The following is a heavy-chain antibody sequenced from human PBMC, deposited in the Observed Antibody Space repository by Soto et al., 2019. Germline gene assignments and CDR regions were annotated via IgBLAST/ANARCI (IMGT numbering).Heavy chain of an antibody. V-gene: IGHV3-30-3*01. Sequence: GGSLRLSCAASGFTFSSYAMHWVRQAPGKGLEWVAVISYDGSNKYYADSVKGRFTISRDNSKNTLYLQMNSLRAEDTAVYYCARESVTYGSGSYYKKSKGGFDPWGQGTLVTVSS. CDR1: GFTFSSYA. D-gene: IGHD3-10*01. J-gene: IGHJ5*02. CDR3: ARESVTYGSGSYYKKSKGGFDP. CDR2: ISYDGSNK.